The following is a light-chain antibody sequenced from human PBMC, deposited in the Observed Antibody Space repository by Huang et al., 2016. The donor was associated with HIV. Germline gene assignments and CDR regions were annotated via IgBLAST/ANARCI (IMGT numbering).Light chain of an antibody. J-gene: IGKJ4*01. V-gene: IGKV1-33*01. CDR2: DAS. CDR1: QDISMY. CDR3: QQYNNLPPLT. Sequence: DIQMTQSPSSLSASVGDRVTITCQAGQDISMYLDWYQQKPGKAPKLLIYDASNLVTGVPARFSGSGSGTDFTFTISSLQPEDIATYYCQQYNNLPPLTFGGGTKVEIK.